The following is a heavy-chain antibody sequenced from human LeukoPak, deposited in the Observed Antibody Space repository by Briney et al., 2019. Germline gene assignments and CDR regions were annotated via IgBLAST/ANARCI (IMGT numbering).Heavy chain of an antibody. CDR1: GGSISSYY. V-gene: IGHV4-59*01. CDR2: IYYSGST. D-gene: IGHD3-10*01. J-gene: IGHJ3*02. CDR3: ARDMTYYYGSGSYYRMNAFDI. Sequence: PSETLSLTCTVSGGSISSYYWSWIRQPPGKGLEWIGYIYYSGSTNYNPSLKSRVTISVDTSKNQFSLKLSSVTAADTAVYYCARDMTYYYGSGSYYRMNAFDIWGQGTMVTVSS.